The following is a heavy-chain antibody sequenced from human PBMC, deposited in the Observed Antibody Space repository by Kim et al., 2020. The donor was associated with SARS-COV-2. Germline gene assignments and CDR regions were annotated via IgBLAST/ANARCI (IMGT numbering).Heavy chain of an antibody. D-gene: IGHD4-17*01. Sequence: YYNPALKSRVTISVDTSKNQFSLKLSSVTAADTAVYYCARGYGDYDGMDVWGQGTTVTVSS. CDR3: ARGYGDYDGMDV. V-gene: IGHV4-39*01. J-gene: IGHJ6*02.